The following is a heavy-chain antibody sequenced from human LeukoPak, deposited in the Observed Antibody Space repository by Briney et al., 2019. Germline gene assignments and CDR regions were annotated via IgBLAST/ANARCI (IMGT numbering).Heavy chain of an antibody. CDR3: ARDRAALQDWVEFDP. Sequence: ETLSLTCTVSGGSISSSSYYWGWIRQAPGKGLEWVGLIRDSGEAFYADFVRGRFAISRDESENTLYLQMNSLRVEDTAVYFCARDRAALQDWVEFDPWGQGTPVIVSS. J-gene: IGHJ5*02. CDR2: IRDSGEA. CDR1: GGSISSSSYY. V-gene: IGHV3-66*03. D-gene: IGHD3/OR15-3a*01.